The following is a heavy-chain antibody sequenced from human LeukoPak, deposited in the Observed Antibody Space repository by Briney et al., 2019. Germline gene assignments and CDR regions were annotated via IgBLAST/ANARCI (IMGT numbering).Heavy chain of an antibody. V-gene: IGHV1-69*04. CDR1: GGTFSSYA. J-gene: IGHJ3*01. D-gene: IGHD6-13*01. CDR2: IIPILGIA. CDR3: ARAERLEAAALPFDV. Sequence: SVKVSCKASGGTFSSYAISWVRQAPGQGLEWMGRIIPILGIANYAQKFQGRVTITADKSTSTAYMELSSLRSEDTAVYYCARAERLEAAALPFDVWGQGTMVTVSS.